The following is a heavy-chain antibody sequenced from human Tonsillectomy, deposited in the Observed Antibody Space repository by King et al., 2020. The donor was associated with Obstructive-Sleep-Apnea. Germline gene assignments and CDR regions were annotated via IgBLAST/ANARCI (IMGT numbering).Heavy chain of an antibody. CDR1: GFTFSIYW. D-gene: IGHD3/OR15-3a*01. J-gene: IGHJ3*02. CDR3: ARVYPKMAAGLWNDAFDI. V-gene: IGHV3-7*03. Sequence: VQLVESGGGLVQPGGSLRLSCAASGFTFSIYWMSWVRQAPGQGLEWVANIKQDGSEKYDVDSVKGCFTISRDNAKNSLYLQMTSLRAEDTAVYYCARVYPKMAAGLWNDAFDIWGQGTMVTVSS. CDR2: IKQDGSEK.